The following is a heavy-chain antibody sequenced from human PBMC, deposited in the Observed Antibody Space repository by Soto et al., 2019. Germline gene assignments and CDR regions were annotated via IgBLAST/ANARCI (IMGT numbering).Heavy chain of an antibody. CDR1: GFIFSSYS. J-gene: IGHJ4*02. CDR2: INSNSGTV. D-gene: IGHD1-26*01. V-gene: IGHV3-48*01. CDR3: ARDRDYQEWELPPFDY. Sequence: PGGSLRLSCAASGFIFSSYSMNWVRQAPGKGLEWVSYINSNSGTVYYVDSVKGRFTISRDNAKNSLYLQMNSLRAEDTAVYYCARDRDYQEWELPPFDYWAQGTLVNVSS.